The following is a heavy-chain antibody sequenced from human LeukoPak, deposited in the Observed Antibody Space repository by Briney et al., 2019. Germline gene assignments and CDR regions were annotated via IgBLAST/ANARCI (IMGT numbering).Heavy chain of an antibody. CDR1: GFTFSSYS. CDR2: ISSSSSYI. D-gene: IGHD1-26*01. Sequence: GGSLRLSCAASGFTFSSYSMNWVRQAPGKGLEWVSSISSSSSYIYYADSVKGRFTISRDNAKSSLYLQMNSLRAEDTAVYYCARDGIGVGAIDAFDIWGQGTMVTVSS. J-gene: IGHJ3*02. CDR3: ARDGIGVGAIDAFDI. V-gene: IGHV3-21*01.